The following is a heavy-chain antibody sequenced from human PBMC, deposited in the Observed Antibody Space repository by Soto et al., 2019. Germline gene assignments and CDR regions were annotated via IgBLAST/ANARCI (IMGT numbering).Heavy chain of an antibody. CDR1: AFKFSDYY. J-gene: IGHJ4*02. CDR2: ISGSRDVI. V-gene: IGHV3-11*01. D-gene: IGHD2-15*01. Sequence: GGSLRLSCAASAFKFSDYYMSWVRQAPGKGLEWVSYISGSRDVIYYADSVKGRFTISRDNDKKSVHLQMDTLRAEDTALYYCARAPDCGEGSCYRHFDLWGQGTRVTVSS. CDR3: ARAPDCGEGSCYRHFDL.